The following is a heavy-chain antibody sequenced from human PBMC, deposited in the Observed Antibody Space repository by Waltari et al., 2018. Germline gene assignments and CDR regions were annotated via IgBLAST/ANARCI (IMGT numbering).Heavy chain of an antibody. J-gene: IGHJ4*02. D-gene: IGHD2-2*01. CDR3: ASGLRIPGRFRLGY. Sequence: QVQPEQSGAEVKKPGASVKVSCKVSGYTLAELSMHWVRQAPGKGLEWMGGFESECGEAVFAQNFQGRRTLTEDTPANTAYMELTSLTSEDTAVYYCASGLRIPGRFRLGYWGQGTLVTVSA. CDR1: GYTLAELS. CDR2: FESECGEA. V-gene: IGHV1-24*01.